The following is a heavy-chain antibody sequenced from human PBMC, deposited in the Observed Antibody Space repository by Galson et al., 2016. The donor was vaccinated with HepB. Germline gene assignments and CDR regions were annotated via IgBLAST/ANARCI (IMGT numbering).Heavy chain of an antibody. V-gene: IGHV4-61*03. D-gene: IGHD5-18*01. Sequence: SETLSLTCTVSGGSVNTATYSWSWIRQPPGKGLEWIGFVSSTGSTNYNPSLKSRVTVSVDPSKNHFSLKLSSVTAADTAVYYCARDLGGYSFGYGGNFDFWGQGTLVTVSS. CDR1: GGSVNTATYS. CDR3: ARDLGGYSFGYGGNFDF. CDR2: VSSTGST. J-gene: IGHJ4*02.